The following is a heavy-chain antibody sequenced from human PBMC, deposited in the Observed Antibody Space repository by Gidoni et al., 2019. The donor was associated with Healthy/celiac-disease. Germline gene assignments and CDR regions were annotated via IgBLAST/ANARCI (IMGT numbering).Heavy chain of an antibody. Sequence: QVQLQESGPGLVKPSETLSLTCTVSGGSISSYYWSWIRQPPGKGLEWLGYIYYSGSTNYNPSLKSRVTISVDTSKNQFSLKLSSVTAADTAVYYCARDKCKRGYSYGHFDYWGQGTLVTVSS. V-gene: IGHV4-59*01. CDR3: ARDKCKRGYSYGHFDY. CDR2: IYYSGST. CDR1: GGSISSYY. J-gene: IGHJ4*02. D-gene: IGHD5-18*01.